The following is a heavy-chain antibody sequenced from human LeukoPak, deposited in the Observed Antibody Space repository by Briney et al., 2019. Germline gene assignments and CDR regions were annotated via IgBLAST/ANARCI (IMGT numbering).Heavy chain of an antibody. CDR1: GGSFSGYY. D-gene: IGHD6-13*01. J-gene: IGHJ4*02. V-gene: IGHV4-34*01. CDR3: AGSSSWYDPLDY. Sequence: SKTLSLTCAVYGGSFSGYYWSWIRQPPGKGLEWIGEINHSGSTNYNPSLKSRVTISVDTSKNQFSLKLSSMTAADTAVYYCAGSSSWYDPLDYWGQGTLVTVSS. CDR2: INHSGST.